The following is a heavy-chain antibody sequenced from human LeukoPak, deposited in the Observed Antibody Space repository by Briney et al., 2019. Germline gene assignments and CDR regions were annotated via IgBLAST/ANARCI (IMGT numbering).Heavy chain of an antibody. J-gene: IGHJ6*03. CDR3: ARTRPQDHATSYMDV. CDR1: GDSITSDY. V-gene: IGHV4-59*08. D-gene: IGHD1-26*01. CDR2: IFYSGTT. Sequence: SETLSLTCNVPGDSITSDYWSWIRQSPEKGLEWIGFIFYSGTTSYNPSLQSRVTIPMDTSKSQFSLKLSSVTAADTAVYYCARTRPQDHATSYMDVWGKGTTVTVSS.